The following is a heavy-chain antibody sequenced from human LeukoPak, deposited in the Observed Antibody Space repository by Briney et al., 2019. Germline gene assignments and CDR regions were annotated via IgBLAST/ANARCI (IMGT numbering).Heavy chain of an antibody. J-gene: IGHJ6*02. CDR1: GFTVSNNY. V-gene: IGHV3-66*01. CDR3: ARDPYYYGMDV. Sequence: GGSLRLSCAASGFTVSNNYMSWVRQAPGKGLEWVSVIYSGGSTYYADSVKGRFTISRDNSKNTLYLQMNSLRAEDTAVYYCARDPYYYGMDVWGQGTTVTVSS. CDR2: IYSGGST.